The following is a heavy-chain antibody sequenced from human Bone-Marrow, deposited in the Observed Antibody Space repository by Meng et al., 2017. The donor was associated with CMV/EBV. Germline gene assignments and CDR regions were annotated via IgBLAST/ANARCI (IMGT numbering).Heavy chain of an antibody. V-gene: IGHV1-2*02. CDR3: ARGRWSDTAMVYGMDV. CDR2: INPNSGGT. CDR1: GYTFTGYY. Sequence: ASVKVSCKASGYTFTGYYVHWVRQAPGQGLEWMGWINPNSGGTNYAQKFQGRVTMTRDTSISTAYMELSRLRSDDTAVYYCARGRWSDTAMVYGMDVWGQGTTVTVSS. D-gene: IGHD5-18*01. J-gene: IGHJ6*02.